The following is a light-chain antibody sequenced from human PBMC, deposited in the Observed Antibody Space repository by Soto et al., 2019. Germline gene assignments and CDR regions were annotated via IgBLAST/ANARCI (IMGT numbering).Light chain of an antibody. CDR3: CSYTSSTNYV. CDR1: SSDISIYNY. V-gene: IGLV2-14*01. J-gene: IGLJ1*01. CDR2: EVS. Sequence: QSALTQPASVSGSPGQSITISCTGTSSDISIYNYVSWYQQHPGKAPKLIIYEVSNRPSGISNRFSGAKSGNTASLTISGLQVEDEADYYCCSYTSSTNYVFGAWTKLTVL.